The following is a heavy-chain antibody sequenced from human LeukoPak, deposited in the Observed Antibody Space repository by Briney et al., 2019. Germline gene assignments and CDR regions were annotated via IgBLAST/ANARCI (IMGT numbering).Heavy chain of an antibody. V-gene: IGHV3-74*01. CDR1: GFTFSSYW. CDR3: ARGERIAVADLDY. J-gene: IGHJ4*02. CDR2: INSDGSST. Sequence: GGSLRLSCAASGFTFSSYWTHWVRQAPGKGLVWVSRINSDGSSTSYADSVKGRFTISRDNAKNTLYLQMNSLRAEDTAVYYCARGERIAVADLDYWGQGTLVTVSS. D-gene: IGHD6-19*01.